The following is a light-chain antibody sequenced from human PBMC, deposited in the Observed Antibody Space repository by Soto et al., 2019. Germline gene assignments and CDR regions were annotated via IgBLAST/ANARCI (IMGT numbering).Light chain of an antibody. CDR1: QSVLHSNGYNY. CDR3: MQGFHAPT. Sequence: DTVMTQSPLSLPVTPGEPASISCRSSQSVLHSNGYNYLDWYLQKPGQSPQLLIYLGSNRASGVPDRFSGSGSGTDFTMKISRVEAGDVGVYYFMQGFHAPTFVQGTKLEIK. CDR2: LGS. V-gene: IGKV2-28*01. J-gene: IGKJ2*01.